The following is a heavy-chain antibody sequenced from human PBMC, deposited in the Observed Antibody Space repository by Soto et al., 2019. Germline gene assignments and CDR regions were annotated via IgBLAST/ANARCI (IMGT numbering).Heavy chain of an antibody. J-gene: IGHJ4*02. D-gene: IGHD5-12*01. CDR1: GGSFSAYY. Sequence: QVQLQQWGAGLLKPSETLSLTCAVDGGSFSAYYWSWIRQPPGKGLEWIGEINHSGSTTYNPSLKIRVTISVDRSKNQFSLKLSSVTAADTALYYCARGVGYAGVDYWGQGTLVTVSS. V-gene: IGHV4-34*01. CDR3: ARGVGYAGVDY. CDR2: INHSGST.